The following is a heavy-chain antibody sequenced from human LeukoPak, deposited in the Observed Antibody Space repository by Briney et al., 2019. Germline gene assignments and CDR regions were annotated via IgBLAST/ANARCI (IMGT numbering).Heavy chain of an antibody. J-gene: IGHJ4*02. CDR1: GGSISGYY. CDR2: IYVSEST. D-gene: IGHD5-24*01. V-gene: IGHV4-4*07. Sequence: SETLSLTCTVSGGSISGYYWNWIRQPAGKGLEWIGRIYVSESTNYNPSLKSRVTMSVDTSKNQFSLKMSSVTAADTAVYYCTRGQDGYDDYWGQGTLVTVSS. CDR3: TRGQDGYDDY.